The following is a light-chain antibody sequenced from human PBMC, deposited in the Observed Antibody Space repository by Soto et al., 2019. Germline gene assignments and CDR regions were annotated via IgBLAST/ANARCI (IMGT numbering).Light chain of an antibody. V-gene: IGLV2-11*01. J-gene: IGLJ2*01. Sequence: QSALTQPRSVSGSPAQSVTISCTGTSSDAGGYNYVSWYQQYPGKAPKLTIYDVRKRPSGVPDRFSGSKSGNTGSLTISGLQAEDEADYYCCSYAGSSKVFGGATKLTVL. CDR2: DVR. CDR3: CSYAGSSKV. CDR1: SSDAGGYNY.